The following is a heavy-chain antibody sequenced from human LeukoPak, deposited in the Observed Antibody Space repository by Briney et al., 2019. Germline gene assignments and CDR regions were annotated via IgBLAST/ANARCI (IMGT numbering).Heavy chain of an antibody. CDR3: AREAALAAASYYYGMDV. J-gene: IGHJ6*02. V-gene: IGHV4-59*01. CDR1: GGSISSYY. CDR2: IYYSGST. Sequence: SETLSLTCTVSGGSISSYYWSWNRQPPGKGLEWIGYIYYSGSTNYNPSLKSRVTISVDTSKNQFSLKLSSVTAADTAVYYCAREAALAAASYYYGMDVWGQGTTVTVSS. D-gene: IGHD6-13*01.